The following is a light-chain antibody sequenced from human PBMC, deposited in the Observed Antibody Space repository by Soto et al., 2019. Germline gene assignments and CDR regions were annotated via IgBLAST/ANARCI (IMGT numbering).Light chain of an antibody. CDR1: SSNLGAGYD. J-gene: IGLJ1*01. Sequence: QSVLTQPPSVSGAPGQRVTISCTGSSSNLGAGYDVHWYQQLPGTAPKLLIYGNTNRPSGVPDRFSGSKSGTSASLAITGLQAEDDADYCCQSYDSSLGANYVFGTGTTLPVL. CDR2: GNT. CDR3: QSYDSSLGANYV. V-gene: IGLV1-40*01.